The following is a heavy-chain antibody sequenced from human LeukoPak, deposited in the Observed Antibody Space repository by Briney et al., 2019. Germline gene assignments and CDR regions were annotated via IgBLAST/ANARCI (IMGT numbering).Heavy chain of an antibody. Sequence: ASVKVSCKASGGTFSSYAISWVRQAPGQGLEWMGWISAYNGNTNYAQKLQGRVTMTTDTSTSTAYMELRSMRSDDTAVYYCARVPFWSGYFDAFDIWGQGTMVTVSS. V-gene: IGHV1-18*01. J-gene: IGHJ3*02. D-gene: IGHD3-3*01. CDR2: ISAYNGNT. CDR1: GGTFSSYA. CDR3: ARVPFWSGYFDAFDI.